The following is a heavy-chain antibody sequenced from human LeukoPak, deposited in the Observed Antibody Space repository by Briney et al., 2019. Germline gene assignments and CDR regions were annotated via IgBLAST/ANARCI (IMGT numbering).Heavy chain of an antibody. CDR3: ARGSTYYGSSGQVPFDY. V-gene: IGHV3-48*01. CDR1: GFTFSTYS. Sequence: GGSLRLSCAASGFTFSTYSMNWVRQAPGKGLEWVSYISSSSSTIYYADSVKGRFTISRDNAKNSLYLQMNSLRAEDTAVYYCARGSTYYGSSGQVPFDYWGQGTLVTVSS. J-gene: IGHJ4*02. D-gene: IGHD3-22*01. CDR2: ISSSSSTI.